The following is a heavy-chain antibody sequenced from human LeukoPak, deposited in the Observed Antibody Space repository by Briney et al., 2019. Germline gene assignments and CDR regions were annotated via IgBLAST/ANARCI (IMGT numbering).Heavy chain of an antibody. Sequence: GGSLRLSCVASGFSFSDYGMHWVRQAPGKGLEWMAVISYDGITKKYADSVQGRFTISRDNSKNTVQLEMNSLRVEDTAVYYCARGGSRGSLDYWGQGTLVTVSS. CDR1: GFSFSDYG. CDR3: ARGGSRGSLDY. J-gene: IGHJ4*02. V-gene: IGHV3-30*03. D-gene: IGHD3-16*01. CDR2: ISYDGITK.